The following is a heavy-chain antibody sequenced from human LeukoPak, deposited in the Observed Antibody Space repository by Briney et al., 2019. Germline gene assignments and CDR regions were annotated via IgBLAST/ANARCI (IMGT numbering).Heavy chain of an antibody. J-gene: IGHJ4*02. CDR3: AATPDYYDSSGSRVGY. Sequence: GGSLRLSCAASGFTFSSYSMNWVRQAPGKGLEWVSSISSSSSYIYYADSVKGRFTISRDNAKNSLYLQMNSLRAEDTAVYYCAATPDYYDSSGSRVGYWGQGTLVTVSS. D-gene: IGHD3-22*01. CDR2: ISSSSSYI. CDR1: GFTFSSYS. V-gene: IGHV3-21*01.